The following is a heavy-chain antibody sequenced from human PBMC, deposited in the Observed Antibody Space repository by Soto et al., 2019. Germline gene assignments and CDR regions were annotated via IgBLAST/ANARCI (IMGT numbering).Heavy chain of an antibody. CDR3: AGQTFTIAADSYGRSNWFDP. V-gene: IGHV4-39*01. Sequence: PSDTLSLTCTVSGGSITSSSHFWGWVRQPPGKGLEWIGTIYFTGNTYYTPSLKSRLTMSIDTSKNEFSLRLNSVTAADTAVYYCAGQTFTIAADSYGRSNWFDPWGPGTLVTVSS. D-gene: IGHD3-9*01. CDR2: IYFTGNT. J-gene: IGHJ5*02. CDR1: GGSITSSSHF.